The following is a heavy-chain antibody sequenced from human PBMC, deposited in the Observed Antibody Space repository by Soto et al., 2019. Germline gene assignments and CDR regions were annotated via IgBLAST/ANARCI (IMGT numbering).Heavy chain of an antibody. CDR1: VFTFISYS. CDR3: ARSRELYYNGMDV. D-gene: IGHD1-7*01. CDR2: IRSSSKYI. J-gene: IGHJ6*02. Sequence: GWSLRLSCASSVFTFISYSINWVRQAPAQGLEWVSSIRSSSKYIYYADSVKGRFTISRDNAKNSLYLQMNSLRAEDTAVYYCARSRELYYNGMDVWGQGTTVTVSS. V-gene: IGHV3-21*01.